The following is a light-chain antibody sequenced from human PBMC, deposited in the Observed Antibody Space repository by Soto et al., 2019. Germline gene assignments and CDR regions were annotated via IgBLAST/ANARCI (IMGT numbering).Light chain of an antibody. CDR2: ATS. V-gene: IGKV3-20*01. CDR3: QQYGSSPIT. J-gene: IGKJ5*01. CDR1: QSVDSY. Sequence: EMVVTQCPASLSLSPGERGTLSCRASQSVDSYLAWYQQKPVQAPRLLIYATSSRDTGIPDRFSGSGSGTDFTLPISRLETEDFQVYYCQQYGSSPITFGQGTRLEIK.